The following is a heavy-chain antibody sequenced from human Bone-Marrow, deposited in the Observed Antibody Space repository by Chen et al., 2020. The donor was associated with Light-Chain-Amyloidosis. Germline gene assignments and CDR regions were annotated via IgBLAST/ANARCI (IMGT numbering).Heavy chain of an antibody. D-gene: IGHD5-12*01. Sequence: EVQLEQSGPEVKKPGESLKISCKGSGYTFPNYWIGWVRQMPGKGLEWMGVIYPDDSDDRYSPSLEVRVTISADKSITTAYLQWRSLKASDTAMYYCARRRDGYNVDYWGQGTLVTVSS. CDR1: GYTFPNYW. V-gene: IGHV5-51*01. CDR2: IYPDDSDD. J-gene: IGHJ4*02. CDR3: ARRRDGYNVDY.